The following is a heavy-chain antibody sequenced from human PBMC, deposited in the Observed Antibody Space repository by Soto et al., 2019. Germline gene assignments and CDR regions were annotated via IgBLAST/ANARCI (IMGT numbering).Heavy chain of an antibody. Sequence: EVQLVESGGGLVQPGRSLRLSCAASGFTFDDYAMHWVRQAPGKGLEWVSGISWNSGSIDYADSVKGRFTISRDNAKNSLYLQMNSLRAEDTALYYCAKDQYYYGMDVWGQGTTVTVSS. V-gene: IGHV3-9*01. CDR2: ISWNSGSI. CDR3: AKDQYYYGMDV. J-gene: IGHJ6*02. CDR1: GFTFDDYA.